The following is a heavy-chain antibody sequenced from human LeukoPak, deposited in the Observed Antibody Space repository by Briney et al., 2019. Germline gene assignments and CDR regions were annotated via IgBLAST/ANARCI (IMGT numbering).Heavy chain of an antibody. CDR2: IYYSGST. Sequence: SETLSLTCTVSGYSISSGYYWGWIRQPPGKGLEWIGSIYYSGSTYYNPSLKSRVTMSVDTSKNQFSLKLSSVTAADTAVYYCARLVCSGGSCSPRYYYYYMDVWGKGTTVTISS. D-gene: IGHD2-15*01. V-gene: IGHV4-38-2*02. J-gene: IGHJ6*03. CDR1: GYSISSGYY. CDR3: ARLVCSGGSCSPRYYYYYMDV.